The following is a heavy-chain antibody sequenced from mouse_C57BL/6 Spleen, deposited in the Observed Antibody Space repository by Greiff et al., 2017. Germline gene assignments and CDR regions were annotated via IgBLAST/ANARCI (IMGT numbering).Heavy chain of an antibody. J-gene: IGHJ2*01. V-gene: IGHV3-6*01. D-gene: IGHD4-1*01. CDR2: ISYDGSN. Sequence: EVKLMESGPGLVKPSQSLSLTCSVTGYSITSGYYWNWIRQFPGNKLEWMGYISYDGSNNYNPSLKNRISITRDTSKNQFFLKLNSVTTEDTATYYCAREGGLGFDYWGQGTTLTVSS. CDR1: GYSITSGYY. CDR3: AREGGLGFDY.